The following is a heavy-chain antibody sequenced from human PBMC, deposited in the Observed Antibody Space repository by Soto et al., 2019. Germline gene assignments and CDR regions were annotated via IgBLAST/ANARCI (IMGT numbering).Heavy chain of an antibody. Sequence: QLQLQESGPGLVKPSETLSLTCTVSGGSISSSSYYWGWIRQPPGKGLEWIGSIYYSGSTYYNPSLKSRVTLSVDTSKNQLSLMLSSVTAADTAVYYCATLWFGEGNYWGQGTLVTVSS. D-gene: IGHD3-10*01. J-gene: IGHJ4*02. CDR3: ATLWFGEGNY. V-gene: IGHV4-39*01. CDR2: IYYSGST. CDR1: GGSISSSSYY.